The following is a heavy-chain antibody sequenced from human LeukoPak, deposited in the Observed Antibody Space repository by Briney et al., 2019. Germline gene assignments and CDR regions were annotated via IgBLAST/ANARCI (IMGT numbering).Heavy chain of an antibody. Sequence: QPGRSLRLSCAASGFTFSNYVMHWVRQAPGKGLEWVAVISYDENNKWYADSVKGRFTISRDNSKNTLYLLMNSLKTEDTAVYYCALYAYNSSGLTPFDHRGQGTLVTVSS. CDR1: GFTFSNYV. CDR2: ISYDENNK. D-gene: IGHD3-22*01. CDR3: ALYAYNSSGLTPFDH. J-gene: IGHJ4*02. V-gene: IGHV3-30-3*01.